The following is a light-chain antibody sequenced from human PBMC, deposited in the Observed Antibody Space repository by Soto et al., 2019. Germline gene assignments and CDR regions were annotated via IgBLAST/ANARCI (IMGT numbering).Light chain of an antibody. CDR3: WSYAGNNAWV. V-gene: IGLV2-23*01. CDR2: EGT. J-gene: IGLJ3*02. CDR1: SNNIGSYNL. Sequence: QSALIQPASVSGSPGQSITISCTGTSNNIGSYNLVSWYQQYPGRAPKLMIYEGTKRPSGIFNRFSGSKSGNTASMTISGLQAEDEADYYCWSYAGNNAWVFGGGTKVTVL.